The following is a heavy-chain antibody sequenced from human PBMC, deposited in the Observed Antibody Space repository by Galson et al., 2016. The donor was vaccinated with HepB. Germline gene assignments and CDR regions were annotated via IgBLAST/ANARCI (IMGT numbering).Heavy chain of an antibody. V-gene: IGHV3-13*01. CDR3: ARDGGGTGDYYYYAMDV. CDR1: GFTVSSNY. J-gene: IGHJ6*02. CDR2: IGTAGDT. Sequence: SLRLSCAASGFTVSSNYMSWVRQAPGKGLEWVSAIGTAGDTYYPGSVKGRFTISRENAKNSLYLQMNSLRDEDTAVYYCARDGGGTGDYYYYAMDVWGQGTTVTVSS. D-gene: IGHD1-14*01.